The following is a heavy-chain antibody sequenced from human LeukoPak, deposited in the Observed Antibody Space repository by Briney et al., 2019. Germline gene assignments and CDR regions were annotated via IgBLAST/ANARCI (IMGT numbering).Heavy chain of an antibody. CDR2: ISAYNGNT. J-gene: IGHJ6*02. Sequence: ASVKVSCKASGYTFTSYGISWVRQAPGQGLEWMGWISAYNGNTNYAQKFQGRVTMTRDTSTSTVYMELSSLRSEDTAVYYCARVALPYCSGGSCYSYYYYGMDVWGQGTTVTVSS. CDR3: ARVALPYCSGGSCYSYYYYGMDV. CDR1: GYTFTSYG. V-gene: IGHV1-18*01. D-gene: IGHD2-15*01.